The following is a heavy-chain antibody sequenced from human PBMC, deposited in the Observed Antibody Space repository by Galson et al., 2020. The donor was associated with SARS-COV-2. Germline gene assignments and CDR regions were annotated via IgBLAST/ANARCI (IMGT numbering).Heavy chain of an antibody. CDR1: GYTFTSYA. J-gene: IGHJ4*02. Sequence: ASVKVSCKASGYTFTSYAMHWVRQAPGQRLEWMGWINAGNGNTKYSQKFQGRVTITRDTSASTAYMELSSLRSEDTAVYYCARADWIQDCSSTSCYNGGFDYWGQGTLVTVSS. V-gene: IGHV1-3*01. CDR3: ARADWIQDCSSTSCYNGGFDY. D-gene: IGHD2-2*02. CDR2: INAGNGNT.